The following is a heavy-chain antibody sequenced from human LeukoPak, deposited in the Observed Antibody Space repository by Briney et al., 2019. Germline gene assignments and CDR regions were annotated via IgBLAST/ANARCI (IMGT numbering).Heavy chain of an antibody. Sequence: GGSLRLSCAASGFTVSSSYMSWVRQAPGKGLEWVSVMYSGGAAYYANSVKGRFTISRDYSKNTLNLQMNNLGTEDTAVYFCARSVHDASGYAYWGQGTLVTVSS. D-gene: IGHD3-22*01. J-gene: IGHJ4*02. CDR1: GFTVSSSY. CDR2: MYSGGAA. CDR3: ARSVHDASGYAY. V-gene: IGHV3-66*02.